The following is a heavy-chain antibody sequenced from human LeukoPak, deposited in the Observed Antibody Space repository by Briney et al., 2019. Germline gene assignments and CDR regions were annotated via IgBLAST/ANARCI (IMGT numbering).Heavy chain of an antibody. V-gene: IGHV3-48*02. CDR3: VRERLTYYYDSSGPYYFDN. J-gene: IGHJ4*02. CDR1: GFTVSSNY. D-gene: IGHD3-22*01. CDR2: ISSSSSTI. Sequence: PGGSLRLSCAASGFTVSSNYMSWVRQAPGKGLEWVSYISSSSSTIYYADSVKGRFTISRGNAKNSLYLQMNSLRDEDTAVYYCVRERLTYYYDSSGPYYFDNWGQGTLVTVSS.